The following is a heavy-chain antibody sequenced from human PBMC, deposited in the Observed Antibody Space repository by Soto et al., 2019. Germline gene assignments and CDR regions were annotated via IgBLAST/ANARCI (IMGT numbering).Heavy chain of an antibody. Sequence: GGSPRLSCSASGFTFSRYAMSWVHQAPGQGLEWVSAISDASDRIYYTPSVKARLTISRHNSKTTLHLQMNTLRAEDTAVYYCAKDTPILVALFDYWGQGTLVTVSS. D-gene: IGHD3-22*01. J-gene: IGHJ4*02. V-gene: IGHV3-23*01. CDR1: GFTFSRYA. CDR3: AKDTPILVALFDY. CDR2: ISDASDRI.